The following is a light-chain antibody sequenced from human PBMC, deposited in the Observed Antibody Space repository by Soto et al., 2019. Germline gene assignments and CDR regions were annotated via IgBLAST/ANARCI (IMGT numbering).Light chain of an antibody. Sequence: EIVLTQSPGTLSLSPGERATLSCRASQSVANNYLAWYQQKPGQAPRFLMYDASSRATGIPDRFSGSGSGTDFTLTISRLEPEDFAVYYCEQYGSTPHTFGGGTTVEIK. CDR3: EQYGSTPHT. J-gene: IGKJ4*01. CDR1: QSVANNY. CDR2: DAS. V-gene: IGKV3-20*01.